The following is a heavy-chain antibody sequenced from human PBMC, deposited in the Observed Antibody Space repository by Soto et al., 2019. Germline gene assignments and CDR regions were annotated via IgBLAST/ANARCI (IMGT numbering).Heavy chain of an antibody. CDR3: AKDTVGGYSFWSGYYSDGLDV. CDR2: ISGSADGT. CDR1: GFTFDSYA. Sequence: EVELLESGGGLAQPGGSLRLPCVGSGFTFDSYAISWVRQAPGERLQWIAAISGSADGTDYAHSVRGRFTISRDNAKKTVHLQMDSLRVEDTAVYFCAKDTVGGYSFWSGYYSDGLDVWGQGTLVTVS. D-gene: IGHD3-3*01. V-gene: IGHV3-23*01. J-gene: IGHJ3*01.